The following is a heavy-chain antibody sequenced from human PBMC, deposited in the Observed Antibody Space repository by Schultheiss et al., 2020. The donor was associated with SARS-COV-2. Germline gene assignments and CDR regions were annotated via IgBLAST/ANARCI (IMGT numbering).Heavy chain of an antibody. CDR1: GDSVSSGDFY. D-gene: IGHD3-3*01. V-gene: IGHV4-30-4*01. CDR2: TYYSGDT. CDR3: ARYYYDGTGDNWFDP. J-gene: IGHJ5*02. Sequence: SETLSLTCTVSGDSVSSGDFYCSWVRQPPGKGLEWIGYTYYSGDTHYNPSLKSRATISLDTAKNQFSLHLSSVTAADTAVYYCARYYYDGTGDNWFDPWGQGIQVTVSS.